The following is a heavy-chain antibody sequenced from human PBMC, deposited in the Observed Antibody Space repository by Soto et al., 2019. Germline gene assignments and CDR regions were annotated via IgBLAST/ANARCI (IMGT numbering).Heavy chain of an antibody. D-gene: IGHD1-26*01. J-gene: IGHJ4*02. CDR2: IIPICGTA. CDR1: GGTFSSYS. CDR3: ARDGGRHSGGIDY. V-gene: IGHV1-69*01. Sequence: QVQLVQSGAEVKKPGSSVKVSCKASGGTFSSYSINWVRQAPGQGLEWMGEIIPICGTANYAQTCQGRVTMTADESTSTAYMELSSLRSEDAAVYYCARDGGRHSGGIDYWGQGTLVTVSS.